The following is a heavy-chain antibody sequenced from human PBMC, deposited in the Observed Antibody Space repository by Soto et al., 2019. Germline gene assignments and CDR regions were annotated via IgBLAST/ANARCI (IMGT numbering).Heavy chain of an antibody. CDR3: AAGEASSRNLAPYYLDF. Sequence: PSETLSLTCTVSGGSMRNYFWTWIRQPPVKGLEWIGYIHYSGTTSFFPSYNPSLRSRVTISEDTSKNQFSLKLLSVTTADTAVYFCAAGEASSRNLAPYYLDFWGQGTMVTV. CDR1: GGSMRNYF. J-gene: IGHJ4*02. V-gene: IGHV4-59*01. D-gene: IGHD6-13*01. CDR2: IHYSGTT.